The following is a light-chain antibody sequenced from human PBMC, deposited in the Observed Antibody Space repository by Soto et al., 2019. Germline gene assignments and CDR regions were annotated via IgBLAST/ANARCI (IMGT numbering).Light chain of an antibody. CDR2: SAS. CDR3: QQYYRYPWT. Sequence: DIQMTQSPSSVSASVGDRVTITCRASQGISTYLGWYQQKPGKAPKSLIYSASSLQSGVPSKFSGVVSGTEFTHTITDMQPNDFATYYCQQYYRYPWTFGQGTKVEI. CDR1: QGISTY. V-gene: IGKV1-16*02. J-gene: IGKJ1*01.